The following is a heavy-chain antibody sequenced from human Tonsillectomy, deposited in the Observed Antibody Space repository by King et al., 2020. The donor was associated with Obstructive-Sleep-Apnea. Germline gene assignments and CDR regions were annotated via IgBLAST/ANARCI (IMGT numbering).Heavy chain of an antibody. J-gene: IGHJ4*02. CDR2: IYHSGST. CDR1: GYSISSGYY. CDR3: ARVDFAHFDY. D-gene: IGHD3-9*01. V-gene: IGHV4-38-2*02. Sequence: VQLQESGPGLVKPSETLSLTCTVSGYSISSGYYWGWIRQPPGKGLEWIGSIYHSGSTYYNPSLKSRVTISVDTSKNQFSLKLSSVTAADTAVYYCARVDFAHFDYWGQGTLVTVSS.